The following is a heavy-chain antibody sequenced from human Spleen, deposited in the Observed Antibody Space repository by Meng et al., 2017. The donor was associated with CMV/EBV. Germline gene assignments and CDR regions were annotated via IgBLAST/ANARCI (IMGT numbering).Heavy chain of an antibody. CDR2: INHSGST. CDR1: GGSFRGYY. V-gene: IGHV4-34*01. CDR3: ARLTTKGYYYYYGMDV. D-gene: IGHD4-17*01. Sequence: SETLSLTCAVYGGSFRGYYWSWIRQPPGKGLEWIGEINHSGSTNYNPSLKSRVTISVDTSKNQFSLKLSSVTAADTAVYYCARLTTKGYYYYYGMDVWGQGTTVTVSS. J-gene: IGHJ6*02.